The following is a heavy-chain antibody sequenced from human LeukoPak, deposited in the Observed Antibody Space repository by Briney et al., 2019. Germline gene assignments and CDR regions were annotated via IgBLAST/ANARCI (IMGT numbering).Heavy chain of an antibody. CDR3: ASLELPRLGELSGHFYFDY. CDR1: GGTFSSYA. J-gene: IGHJ4*02. CDR2: IIPIFGTA. V-gene: IGHV1-69*01. D-gene: IGHD3-16*02. Sequence: SVKVSCKASGGTFSSYAIGWVRQAPGQGLEWMGGIIPIFGTANYAQKFQGRVTITADESTSTAYMELSSLRSEDTAVYYCASLELPRLGELSGHFYFDYWGQGTLVTVSS.